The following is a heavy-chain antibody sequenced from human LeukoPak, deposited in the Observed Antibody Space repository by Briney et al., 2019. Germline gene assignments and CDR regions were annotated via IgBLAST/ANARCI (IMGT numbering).Heavy chain of an antibody. CDR3: ARVRTYYYDSSGYQYYFDY. CDR1: GGSISSYY. V-gene: IGHV4-59*01. CDR2: IYYSGST. D-gene: IGHD3-22*01. J-gene: IGHJ4*02. Sequence: NTSETLSLTCTVSGGSISSYYWSWIRQPPGKGLEWIGYIYYSGSTNYNPSLKSRVTISVDTSKNQFSLKLSSVTATDTAVYYCARVRTYYYDSSGYQYYFDYWGQGTLVTVSS.